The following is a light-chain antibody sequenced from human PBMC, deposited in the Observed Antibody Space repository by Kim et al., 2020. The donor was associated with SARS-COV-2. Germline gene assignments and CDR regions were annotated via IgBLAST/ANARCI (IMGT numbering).Light chain of an antibody. CDR3: QQYDNSPPMYT. CDR1: QSVNSRY. Sequence: EIVLTQSPGTLSLSPGERATLSCRASQSVNSRYLAWYQRKPGQAPRLLIYGTSGRATGIPDRFSGSGSGTDFTLTISRLEPEDFAVYYCQQYDNSPPMYTFGQGTKLEIK. J-gene: IGKJ2*01. V-gene: IGKV3-20*01. CDR2: GTS.